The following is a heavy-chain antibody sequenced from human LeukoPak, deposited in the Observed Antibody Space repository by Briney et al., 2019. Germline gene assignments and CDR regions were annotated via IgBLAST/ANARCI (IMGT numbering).Heavy chain of an antibody. Sequence: ASVKVSCKASGYTFTSYYMHWVRQAPGQGLEWMGIINPSGGSTSYAQKLQGRVTMTTDASTSTAYMELRSLRSDDTAVYYCAREGYYYGSGSYYIKLFDYWGQGTLVTVSS. D-gene: IGHD3-10*01. CDR3: AREGYYYGSGSYYIKLFDY. J-gene: IGHJ4*02. CDR1: GYTFTSYY. V-gene: IGHV1-46*01. CDR2: INPSGGST.